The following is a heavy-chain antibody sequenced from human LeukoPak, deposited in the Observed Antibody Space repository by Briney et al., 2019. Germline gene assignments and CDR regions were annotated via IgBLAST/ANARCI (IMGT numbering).Heavy chain of an antibody. CDR3: ARDYLLEAFGY. CDR2: ISSSGSII. Sequence: RGSLRLSCAVSVITLSNYGMSWVRQAPGKGLEWVSYISSSGSIIYYAGSVKGRFTIARDNAKNSLYLQMNSLRAEDTAVYYCARDYLLEAFGYWGQGTLATVSS. D-gene: IGHD1-26*01. J-gene: IGHJ4*02. CDR1: VITLSNYG. V-gene: IGHV3-11*01.